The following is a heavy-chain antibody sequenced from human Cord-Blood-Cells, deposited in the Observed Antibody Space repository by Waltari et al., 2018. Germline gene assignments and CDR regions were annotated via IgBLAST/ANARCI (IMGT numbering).Heavy chain of an antibody. CDR2: IYSGGST. J-gene: IGHJ3*02. V-gene: IGHV3-53*01. Sequence: EVQLVESGGGLIQPGGSLRLSCAASGFTVTSTYMSWVRQAPGKGLEWVSVIYSGGSTYYADSVKGRFTISRDNSKNTLYLQMNSLRAEDTAVYYCARAGSYYAFDIWGQGTMVTVSS. D-gene: IGHD1-26*01. CDR3: ARAGSYYAFDI. CDR1: GFTVTSTY.